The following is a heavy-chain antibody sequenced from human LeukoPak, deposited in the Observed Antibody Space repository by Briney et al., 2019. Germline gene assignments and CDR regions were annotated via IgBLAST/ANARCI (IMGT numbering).Heavy chain of an antibody. J-gene: IGHJ5*02. Sequence: SQTLSLTCAISGDSVSSNSAAWNWIRQSPSRGLEWLVRTYYRSKWYNDYAVSVKSRITINPDTSKNQFSLQLNSVTPEDTAVYYCARGRGVIINGRDNWFDPWGQGTLVTVSS. V-gene: IGHV6-1*01. CDR3: ARGRGVIINGRDNWFDP. CDR2: TYYRSKWYN. D-gene: IGHD3-10*01. CDR1: GDSVSSNSAA.